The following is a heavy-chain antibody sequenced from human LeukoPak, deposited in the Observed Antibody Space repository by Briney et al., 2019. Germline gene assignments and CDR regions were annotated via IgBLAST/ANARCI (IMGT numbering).Heavy chain of an antibody. D-gene: IGHD3-22*01. J-gene: IGHJ4*02. CDR3: ARAWYYYDSSGYYPFDY. CDR1: GXSFSGYY. CDR2: INHSGGT. V-gene: IGHV4-34*01. Sequence: SETLSLTCAVYGXSFSGYYWSWIRQPPGKGLEWIGEINHSGGTNYNPSLKSRVTISVDTSKNQFSLKLSSVTAADTAVYYCARAWYYYDSSGYYPFDYWGQGTLVTVSS.